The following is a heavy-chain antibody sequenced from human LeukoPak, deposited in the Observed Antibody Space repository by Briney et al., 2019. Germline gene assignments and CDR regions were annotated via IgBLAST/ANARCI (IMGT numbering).Heavy chain of an antibody. J-gene: IGHJ5*02. Sequence: GGSLRLSCAASGFTFSSYWMHWVRQAPGKGLVWVSRVKSDGSSTDYADSVKGRFTISRDNAKNTLYLQMNSLRAEDTAVYYCVRGGQTGYHWGQGTLVTVSS. CDR1: GFTFSSYW. V-gene: IGHV3-74*01. CDR3: VRGGQTGYH. CDR2: VKSDGSST.